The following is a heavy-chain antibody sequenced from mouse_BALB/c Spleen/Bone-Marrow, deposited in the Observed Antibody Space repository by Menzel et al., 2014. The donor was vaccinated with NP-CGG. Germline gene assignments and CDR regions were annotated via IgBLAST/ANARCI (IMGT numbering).Heavy chain of an antibody. J-gene: IGHJ4*01. CDR3: ATARATSYYGMDY. CDR2: ILPGSGSN. D-gene: IGHD3-1*01. CDR1: GYTFSSYW. Sequence: QVQLQQSGAELMKPGASVKISCKVTGYTFSSYWIEWVKQRPGHGLEWIGEILPGSGSNKYNEKFKGKATFTADTSSNTAYMQLSSLTSEDSAVYYCATARATSYYGMDYWGQGTSVTVSS. V-gene: IGHV1-9*01.